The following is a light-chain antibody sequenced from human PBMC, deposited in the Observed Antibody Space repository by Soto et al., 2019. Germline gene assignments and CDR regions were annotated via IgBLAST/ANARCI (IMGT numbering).Light chain of an antibody. CDR1: SGDIGTYNL. J-gene: IGLJ1*01. CDR2: ESN. CDR3: SSYTNINTRACV. V-gene: IGLV2-14*02. Sequence: QSALTQPASVSASPGQWITISCTGTSGDIGTYNLVSWYQQHPGKAPKLIIYESNKRPSGVSPRFSGSKSGNTASLTISGLQAEDEAEYYCSSYTNINTRACVFGTGTKVTVL.